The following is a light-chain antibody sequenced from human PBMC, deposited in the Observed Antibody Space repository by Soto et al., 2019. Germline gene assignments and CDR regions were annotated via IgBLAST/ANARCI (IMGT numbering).Light chain of an antibody. CDR3: CSYTGSYTLKV. Sequence: QSALTQPPSASGSPGQSVTISCTGSSSDVGGYEYVSWYQQHPGKAPKLIIYEVIKRPSGVPDRFSGSKSGNTASLTVSGLQAEDEADYYCCSYTGSYTLKVFGGGTQLTVL. J-gene: IGLJ3*02. V-gene: IGLV2-8*01. CDR2: EVI. CDR1: SSDVGGYEY.